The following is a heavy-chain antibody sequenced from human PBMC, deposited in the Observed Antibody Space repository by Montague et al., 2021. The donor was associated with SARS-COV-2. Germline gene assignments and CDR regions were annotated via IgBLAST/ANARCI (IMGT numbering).Heavy chain of an antibody. Sequence: SETLSLTCTVSGDSIRNSDYSWSWVRQPPGNGLEWIGNIYDGGSTFYNPSLKSRVTIFIDTSKNQFSLKLSSVTAADTAVYYCATRTRYPQNDFGFWGQGTLVTVSS. D-gene: IGHD1-14*01. CDR3: ATRTRYPQNDFGF. J-gene: IGHJ4*02. CDR2: IYDGGST. CDR1: GDSIRNSDYS. V-gene: IGHV4-39*01.